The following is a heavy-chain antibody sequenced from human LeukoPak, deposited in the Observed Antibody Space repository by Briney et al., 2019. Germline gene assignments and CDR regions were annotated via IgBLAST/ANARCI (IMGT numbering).Heavy chain of an antibody. D-gene: IGHD4-17*01. CDR3: ARGLYDYGASYYFDY. Sequence: GGSLRLSCAASGFTFDDYGMSWVRQAPGKGLEWVFGINWNGGSTGYADSVKGRFTISRDNAKNSLYLQVNSLRAEDTALYYCARGLYDYGASYYFDYWGQGTLVTVSS. J-gene: IGHJ4*02. CDR1: GFTFDDYG. V-gene: IGHV3-20*04. CDR2: INWNGGST.